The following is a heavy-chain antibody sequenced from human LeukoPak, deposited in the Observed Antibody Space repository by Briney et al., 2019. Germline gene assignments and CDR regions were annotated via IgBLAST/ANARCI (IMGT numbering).Heavy chain of an antibody. CDR2: FYISGNT. D-gene: IGHD3-10*01. V-gene: IGHV4-4*07. CDR1: GGSIGSYY. CDR3: ARGGAGELLPDY. Sequence: PSETLSLTCTVSGGSIGSYYWSWIRQPAGKGLEWIGRFYISGNTNYNPSLKSRVTMSVDTSKIQFSLKLSSVTAADTAVYYCARGGAGELLPDYWGQGTLVTVSS. J-gene: IGHJ4*02.